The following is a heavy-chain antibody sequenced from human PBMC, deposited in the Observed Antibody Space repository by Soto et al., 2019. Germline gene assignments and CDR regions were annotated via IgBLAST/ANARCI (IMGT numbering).Heavy chain of an antibody. CDR1: GDSMSSHY. V-gene: IGHV4-59*08. CDR2: IYFTGST. CDR3: ASFPVIPGRDSPLIFDY. D-gene: IGHD3-22*01. J-gene: IGHJ4*01. Sequence: SETLSLTCTVTGDSMSSHYWSWIRQPPGKALEWMGYIYFTGSTNYSPSLESRLTISVDTSKNQFSLKLSSVTAADTAVYYCASFPVIPGRDSPLIFDYWGQGTLVTVSS.